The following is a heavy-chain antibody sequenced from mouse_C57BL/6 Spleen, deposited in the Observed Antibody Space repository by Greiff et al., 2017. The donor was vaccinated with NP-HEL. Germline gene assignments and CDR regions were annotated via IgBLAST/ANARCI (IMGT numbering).Heavy chain of an antibody. CDR1: GYSITSGYY. Sequence: EVQLQESGPGLVKPSPSLSLSCSVTGYSITSGYYWNWIRQFPGNKLEWMGYISYDGSNNYNPSLKNRISITRDTSKNQFFLKLNSVTTEDTATYYCARSFAYWGQGTLVTVSA. CDR2: ISYDGSN. V-gene: IGHV3-6*01. CDR3: ARSFAY. J-gene: IGHJ3*01.